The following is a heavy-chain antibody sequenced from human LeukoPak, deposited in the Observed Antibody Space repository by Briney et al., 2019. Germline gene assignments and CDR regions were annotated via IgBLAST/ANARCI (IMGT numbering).Heavy chain of an antibody. Sequence: GGSLRLSCTASGFTFGDYAMSWFRQAPGKGLEWVGFIRSKAYGGTTEYAASVKGRFTISRDNAKNSLYLQMNSLRAEDTAVYYCARSLSRVADGAFDIWGQGTMVTVSS. CDR2: IRSKAYGGTT. V-gene: IGHV3-49*03. CDR1: GFTFGDYA. CDR3: ARSLSRVADGAFDI. J-gene: IGHJ3*02. D-gene: IGHD4-23*01.